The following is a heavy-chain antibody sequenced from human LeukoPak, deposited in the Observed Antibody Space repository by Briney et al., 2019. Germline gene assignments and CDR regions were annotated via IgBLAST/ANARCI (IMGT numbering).Heavy chain of an antibody. D-gene: IGHD3-22*01. CDR2: IYTSGST. CDR3: ARGPKSHYYDSSGLSD. V-gene: IGHV4-4*07. CDR1: GGSISSYY. Sequence: SETLSLTCTVSGGSISSYYWSWIRQPAGKGLEWIGRIYTSGSTNYNPSLKSRVTMSVDTSKNQFSLKLSSVTAADTAVYYCARGPKSHYYDSSGLSDWGQGTLVTVSS. J-gene: IGHJ4*02.